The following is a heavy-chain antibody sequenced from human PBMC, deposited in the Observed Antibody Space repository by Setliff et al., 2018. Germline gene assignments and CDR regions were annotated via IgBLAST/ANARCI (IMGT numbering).Heavy chain of an antibody. Sequence: ASVKVSCKASGYTFTSYAMHWVRQAPGQRLEWMGWISVYNGKTKYAQKFQGRVTMTTDTSTRTAYMEVTSLRSDDTAVYYCATEKFPGDWGDYWGQGTLVTV. V-gene: IGHV1-18*01. CDR1: GYTFTSYA. D-gene: IGHD2-21*01. CDR2: ISVYNGKT. CDR3: ATEKFPGDWGDY. J-gene: IGHJ4*02.